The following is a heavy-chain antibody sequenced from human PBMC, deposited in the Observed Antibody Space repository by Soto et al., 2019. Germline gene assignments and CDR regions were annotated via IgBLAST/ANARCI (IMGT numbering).Heavy chain of an antibody. CDR1: GFTFSSYW. CDR2: IKRDGRET. J-gene: IGHJ4*02. V-gene: IGHV3-7*05. D-gene: IGHD5-18*01. Sequence: GGSLRLSCAASGFTFSSYWMSWARQAPGKGLEWVANIKRDGRETYYLDSVKGRFTISRDNAKNSLYLQMNSLGVEDTAVYYCAREGVDTLTYDYWGQGTMVTVSS. CDR3: AREGVDTLTYDY.